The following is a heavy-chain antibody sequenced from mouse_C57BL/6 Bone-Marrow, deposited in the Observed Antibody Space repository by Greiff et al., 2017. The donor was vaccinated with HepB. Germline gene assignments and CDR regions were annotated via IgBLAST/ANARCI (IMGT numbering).Heavy chain of an antibody. CDR2: IRNKANNHAT. J-gene: IGHJ1*03. CDR1: GFTFSDAW. Sequence: EVKLMESGGGLVQPGGSMKLSCAASGFTFSDAWMDWVRQSPEKGLEWVAEIRNKANNHATYYAESVKGRFTISRDDSKSSVYLQMNSLRAEDTGIYYCTKTDYYGSSYWYFDVWGTGTTVTVSS. CDR3: TKTDYYGSSYWYFDV. D-gene: IGHD1-1*01. V-gene: IGHV6-6*01.